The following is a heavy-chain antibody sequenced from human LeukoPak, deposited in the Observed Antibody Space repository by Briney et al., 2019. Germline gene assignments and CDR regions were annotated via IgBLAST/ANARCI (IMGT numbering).Heavy chain of an antibody. J-gene: IGHJ5*02. Sequence: SGTLSLTCAVYGGSFSGYYWSWIRQPPGKGLEWIGEINHSGSTNYNPSLKSRVTISVDTSKNQFSLKLSSVTAADTAVYYCVRDSGTTGEVKFDPWGQGTLVTVSS. V-gene: IGHV4-34*01. CDR2: INHSGST. CDR1: GGSFSGYY. CDR3: VRDSGTTGEVKFDP. D-gene: IGHD3-10*01.